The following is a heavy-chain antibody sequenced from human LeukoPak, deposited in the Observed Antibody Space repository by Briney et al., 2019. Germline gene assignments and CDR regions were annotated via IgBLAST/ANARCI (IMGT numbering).Heavy chain of an antibody. D-gene: IGHD3-10*01. V-gene: IGHV4-59*08. CDR3: ARVHYYGSGSKLGWFDP. CDR2: IYYSGST. CDR1: GGSISSYY. J-gene: IGHJ5*02. Sequence: PSETLSLTCTVSGGSISSYYWSWIRQPPGKGLEWIGYIYYSGSTNYDPSLKSRVTISVDTSKNQFSLKLSSVTAADTAVYYCARVHYYGSGSKLGWFDPWGQGTLVTVSS.